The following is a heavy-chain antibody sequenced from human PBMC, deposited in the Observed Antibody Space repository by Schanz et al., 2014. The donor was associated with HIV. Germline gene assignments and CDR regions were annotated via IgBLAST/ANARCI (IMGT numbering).Heavy chain of an antibody. Sequence: EVHLVESGGGLVQPGRSLRLSCAGSGFTFDDYAMHWVRQAPGKGLEWVSGISWNSGSIGYADSVKGRFTISRDNAKNSMYLQMNSLRAEDTALYYCAKETEQLRYLGYFDSWGQGTLVTVSS. CDR3: AKETEQLRYLGYFDS. D-gene: IGHD3-9*01. CDR1: GFTFDDYA. V-gene: IGHV3-9*01. J-gene: IGHJ4*02. CDR2: ISWNSGSI.